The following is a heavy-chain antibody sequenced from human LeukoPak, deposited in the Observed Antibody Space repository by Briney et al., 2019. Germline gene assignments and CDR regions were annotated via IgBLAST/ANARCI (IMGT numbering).Heavy chain of an antibody. V-gene: IGHV1-2*02. CDR2: INPNSGGT. Sequence: ASVRVSCKASGYTFTGYYMHWVRQAPGQGLEWMGWINPNSGGTNYAQKFQGRVTMTRDTSISTAYMELSRLRSDDTAVYYCARVRKGIAAAGNRNWFDPWGQGTLVTVSS. CDR3: ARVRKGIAAAGNRNWFDP. D-gene: IGHD6-13*01. CDR1: GYTFTGYY. J-gene: IGHJ5*02.